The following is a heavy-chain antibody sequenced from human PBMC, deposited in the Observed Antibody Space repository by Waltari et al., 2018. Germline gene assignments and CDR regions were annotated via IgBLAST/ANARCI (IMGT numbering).Heavy chain of an antibody. D-gene: IGHD6-19*01. Sequence: EVQLVESGGGLVQPGGSLRLSCAASGFTFGSYSMNWVRQAPGKGLEWVSYISSSSSTIYYADSVKGRFTISRDNAKNSLYLQMNSLRAEDTAVYYCAGLIGGWYELYYMDVWGKGTTVTVSS. CDR1: GFTFGSYS. CDR3: AGLIGGWYELYYMDV. V-gene: IGHV3-48*04. J-gene: IGHJ6*03. CDR2: ISSSSSTI.